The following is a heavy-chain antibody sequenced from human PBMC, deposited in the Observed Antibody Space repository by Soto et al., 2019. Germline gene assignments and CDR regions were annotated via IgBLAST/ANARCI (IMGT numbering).Heavy chain of an antibody. CDR3: AKDSQRWLQEFDY. CDR2: ISGSGGST. V-gene: IGHV3-23*01. CDR1: GFTFSSYA. Sequence: AGGSLRLSCTASGFTFSSYAMSWVRQTPGKGLEWVSAISGSGGSTFYADSVKGRFTISRDNSKNTLYLQMNSLRAEDTAVYYCAKDSQRWLQEFDYWGQGTLVTVSS. D-gene: IGHD5-12*01. J-gene: IGHJ4*02.